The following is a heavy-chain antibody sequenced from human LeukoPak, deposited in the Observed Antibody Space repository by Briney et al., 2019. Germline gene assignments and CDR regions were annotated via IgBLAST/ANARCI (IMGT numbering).Heavy chain of an antibody. D-gene: IGHD5-24*01. J-gene: IGHJ6*03. CDR2: IKQDGSEK. Sequence: QSGGSLRLSCAAPGFTFSSSWMSWVRQAPGKGLEWVANIKQDGSEKYYVDSVKGRFTISRDNAKNSLYLQMNSLRAEDTAVYYCARGMATTYYYYMDVWGKGTTVTISS. V-gene: IGHV3-7*01. CDR1: GFTFSSSW. CDR3: ARGMATTYYYYMDV.